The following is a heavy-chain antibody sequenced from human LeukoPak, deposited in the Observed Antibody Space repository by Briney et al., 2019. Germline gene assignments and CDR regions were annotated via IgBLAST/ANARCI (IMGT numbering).Heavy chain of an antibody. V-gene: IGHV1-18*01. CDR3: ARDDKPYYYDSSPEGY. CDR2: ISAYKGNT. J-gene: IGHJ4*02. CDR1: GYTFTSYG. Sequence: ASVKVACKASGYTFTSYGISWVRQAPGPGLERMGWISAYKGNTNYAQQLQGRITMTTDTSTSTAYMELRSLRSDDTAVYYCARDDKPYYYDSSPEGYWGQGTLVTVSS. D-gene: IGHD3-22*01.